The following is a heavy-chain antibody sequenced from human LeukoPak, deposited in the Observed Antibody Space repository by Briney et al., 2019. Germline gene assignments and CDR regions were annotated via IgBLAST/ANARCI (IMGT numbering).Heavy chain of an antibody. CDR3: ARCPRWAHFDY. CDR2: ISSSGRAI. CDR1: GFTFSSYE. V-gene: IGHV3-48*03. Sequence: SGGSLRLPCAGSGFTFSSYEMNWVRQAPGKGLEWVSYISSSGRAIYYADSVKGRFTVSRDNAKNSLYLQMNSLRAEDTAVYYCARCPRWAHFDYWGQGTLVTVSS. D-gene: IGHD4-23*01. J-gene: IGHJ4*02.